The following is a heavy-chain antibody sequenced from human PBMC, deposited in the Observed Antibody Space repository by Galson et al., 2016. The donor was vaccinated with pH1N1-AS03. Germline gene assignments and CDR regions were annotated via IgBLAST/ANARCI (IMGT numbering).Heavy chain of an antibody. V-gene: IGHV3-33*06. J-gene: IGHJ5*02. CDR1: GFSFSTFG. CDR2: IWYDGSNK. Sequence: SLRLSCAGSGFSFSTFGMYWVRQAPGRGLEWVASIWYDGSNKYYLDSVKGRFTISRDNSQDTLYLQMNSLRADDTAVCYCAKDRVSSTSYRFDPWGQGTLVIVSS. D-gene: IGHD2-2*01. CDR3: AKDRVSSTSYRFDP.